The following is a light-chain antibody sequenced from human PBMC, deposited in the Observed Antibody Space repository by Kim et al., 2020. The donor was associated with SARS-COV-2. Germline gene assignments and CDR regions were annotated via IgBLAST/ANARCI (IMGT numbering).Light chain of an antibody. CDR2: EDH. CDR3: QTYDDNDWV. J-gene: IGLJ3*02. V-gene: IGLV6-57*01. CDR1: SGRIESNY. Sequence: NFMLTQSHSVSESAGKTITINRTRSSGRIESNYVQWFQQRPGSFPTTVIFEDHDRPSGVSDRFFGSVDTSSNSASLTISGLKTEDEADYYCQTYDDNDWVFGGGTRLTVL.